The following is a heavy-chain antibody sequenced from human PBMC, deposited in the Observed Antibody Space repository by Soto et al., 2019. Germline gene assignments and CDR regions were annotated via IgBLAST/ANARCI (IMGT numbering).Heavy chain of an antibody. V-gene: IGHV4-61*01. CDR3: ASTDRLHSRSYYSDY. D-gene: IGHD1-26*01. J-gene: IGHJ4*02. CDR1: GGSVSSGSYY. Sequence: SLTCTVSGGSVSSGSYYWSWIRQPPGKGLEWIGYIYYSGSTNYNPSLKSRVTISVDTSKNQFSLKLSSVTAADTAVYYCASTDRLHSRSYYSDYSGQATLVTVSS. CDR2: IYYSGST.